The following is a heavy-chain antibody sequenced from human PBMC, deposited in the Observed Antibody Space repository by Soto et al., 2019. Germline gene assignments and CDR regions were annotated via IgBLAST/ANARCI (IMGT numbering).Heavy chain of an antibody. CDR3: ALRAGPL. J-gene: IGHJ4*02. Sequence: EVQLVESGGGLVQPGGSLRLSCAASGFTFSTYSMNWVRQAPGKGLEWISYISSSSNTIYYADAVKSRFTISRDNAKNSLYLRMNSLRAEDTAVYYCALRAGPLGGQGTLVTVSS. CDR1: GFTFSTYS. CDR2: ISSSSNTI. V-gene: IGHV3-48*01. D-gene: IGHD6-13*01.